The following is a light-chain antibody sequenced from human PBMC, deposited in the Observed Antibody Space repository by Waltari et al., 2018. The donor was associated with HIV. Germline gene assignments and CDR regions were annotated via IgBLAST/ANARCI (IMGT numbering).Light chain of an antibody. CDR2: GVT. CDR3: NSYANDDTVV. CDR1: NGNIGFFNL. Sequence: QSALTQPDSVSGSPGQSLTISCTGTNGNIGFFNLVSWYRQYPGKAPQLIICGVTSRPSGIASRFCGSKSGNTSSLTIAGVQVDDEADYDCNSYANDDTVVFGGGTKLTVL. V-gene: IGLV2-14*03. J-gene: IGLJ2*01.